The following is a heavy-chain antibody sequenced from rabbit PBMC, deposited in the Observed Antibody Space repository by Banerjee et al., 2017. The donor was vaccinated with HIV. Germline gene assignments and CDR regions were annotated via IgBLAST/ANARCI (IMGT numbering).Heavy chain of an antibody. Sequence: QEQLEESGGDLVKPEGSLTLTCKASGFDFSSNAMCWVRQAPGKGLEWIACINTSSGSTVYATWAKGRFTISKTSSTTVTLQMTSLTAADTATYFCARDVAGVVGWNLNLWGQGTLVTVS. D-gene: IGHD4-1*01. CDR3: ARDVAGVVGWNLNL. CDR1: GFDFSSNA. J-gene: IGHJ4*01. V-gene: IGHV1S45*01. CDR2: INTSSGST.